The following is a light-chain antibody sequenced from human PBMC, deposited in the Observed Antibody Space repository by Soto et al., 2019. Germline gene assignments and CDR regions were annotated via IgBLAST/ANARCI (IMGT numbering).Light chain of an antibody. CDR2: DTS. Sequence: VLTQTPSTLSVSPGERATLSCRASQSVSYNLAWYQHKPGQTPRLLIYDTSTRATGVPTRFSGSRSGAEFTLTINSLQSEDFAVYYCQPYNNWPLTFGGGTKVDIK. V-gene: IGKV3-15*01. CDR3: QPYNNWPLT. J-gene: IGKJ4*01. CDR1: QSVSYN.